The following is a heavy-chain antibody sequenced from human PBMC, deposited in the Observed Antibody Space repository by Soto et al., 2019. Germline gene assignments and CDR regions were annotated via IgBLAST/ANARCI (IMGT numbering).Heavy chain of an antibody. CDR3: ARGGVIRYFDWFQH. Sequence: SDTRSLTCAVYGPSFSGYYWSWIRQPPGKGLERIGEINHSGSTNYNPSLKSRVTISVDTSKNQFSLKLSSVTAADTAVYYCARGGVIRYFDWFQHWGQGTLVTVS. J-gene: IGHJ1*01. V-gene: IGHV4-34*01. CDR2: INHSGST. CDR1: GPSFSGYY. D-gene: IGHD3-9*01.